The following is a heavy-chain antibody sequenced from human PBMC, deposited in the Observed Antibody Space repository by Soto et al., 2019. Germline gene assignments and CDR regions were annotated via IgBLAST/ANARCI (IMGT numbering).Heavy chain of an antibody. D-gene: IGHD6-13*01. CDR1: GGNFTSYA. J-gene: IGHJ5*02. CDR2: IVPLFGTT. CDR3: AKASGRSWYNWFDP. Sequence: QVQLVQSGAEVKKPGSSVKVSCKASGGNFTSYAISWVRQVPGQGLEFMGGIVPLFGTTNYAHKFRGRVTVTADESTSTVYMEMSSLRSEDTAVYYCAKASGRSWYNWFDPWGQGTLVTVST. V-gene: IGHV1-69*01.